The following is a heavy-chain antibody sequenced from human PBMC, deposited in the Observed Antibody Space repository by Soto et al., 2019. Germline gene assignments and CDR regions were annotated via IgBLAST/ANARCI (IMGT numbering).Heavy chain of an antibody. Sequence: SETLYLTCTVSGGSISCYYWSWIRQPPVKGLEWIGYMYNTGSTIYNPSLKSRVTISVDTSKNQFSLKLNSVTAADTAVYYCARDLWGYCGADCYPLDVWGQGTTVTVS. D-gene: IGHD2-21*02. CDR3: ARDLWGYCGADCYPLDV. CDR2: MYNTGST. V-gene: IGHV4-59*01. CDR1: GGSISCYY. J-gene: IGHJ6*02.